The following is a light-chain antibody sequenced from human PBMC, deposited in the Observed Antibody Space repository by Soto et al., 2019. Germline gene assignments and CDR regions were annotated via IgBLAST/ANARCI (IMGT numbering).Light chain of an antibody. Sequence: DIQMTQSPSSLSASVGDTVTITCRASQSISVHLNWYQQKPGEVPKLLIYAASNLQSGVPSSFSGSGSETDFALTISSLQPEDFATYQCQQSYITPYTFGQGTKLQIK. J-gene: IGKJ2*01. CDR2: AAS. V-gene: IGKV1-39*01. CDR1: QSISVH. CDR3: QQSYITPYT.